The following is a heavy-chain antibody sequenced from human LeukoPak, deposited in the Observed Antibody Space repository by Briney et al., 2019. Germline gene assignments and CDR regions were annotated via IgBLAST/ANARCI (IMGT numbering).Heavy chain of an antibody. CDR2: INPNSGGT. CDR3: APLIQVARTYYFDY. V-gene: IGHV1-2*02. J-gene: IGHJ4*02. Sequence: ASVKVSFKASGYTFTGYYMHWVRQAPGQGLEWMGWINPNSGGTNYAQKFQGRVTMTRDTSINTAYMELSRLRSDDTAIYYCAPLIQVARTYYFDYWGQGTLVTVSS. D-gene: IGHD2-15*01. CDR1: GYTFTGYY.